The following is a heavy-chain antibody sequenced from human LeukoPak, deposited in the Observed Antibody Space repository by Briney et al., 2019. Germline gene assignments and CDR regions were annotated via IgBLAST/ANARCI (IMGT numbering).Heavy chain of an antibody. J-gene: IGHJ6*03. Sequence: ASVKASCTASGYTFTSYDIKWVRQATGQGLEWMGWLNPNSGNTGYAQKFQGRVTVTRDTSISTAYRELTGLRSEDTGVYYCARGPNYYYHMDVWGKGTTVTVSS. CDR2: LNPNSGNT. CDR3: ARGPNYYYHMDV. CDR1: GYTFTSYD. V-gene: IGHV1-8*01.